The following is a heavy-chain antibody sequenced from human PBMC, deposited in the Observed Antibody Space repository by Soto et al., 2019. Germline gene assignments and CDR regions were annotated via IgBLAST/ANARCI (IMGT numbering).Heavy chain of an antibody. V-gene: IGHV1-46*01. CDR2: INPNGGIT. J-gene: IGHJ6*02. D-gene: IGHD2-8*01. CDR3: ARGDSTDCSNGVCSFFYNHDMDV. Sequence: ASVKVSCKAPGDTFTSYYMNWVRQAPGHGLEWMGVINPNGGITRFAQKFQGRVTMTSDTSTSTVYMELRGLTYEDTAVYYCARGDSTDCSNGVCSFFYNHDMDVWGQGTTVTVSS. CDR1: GDTFTSYY.